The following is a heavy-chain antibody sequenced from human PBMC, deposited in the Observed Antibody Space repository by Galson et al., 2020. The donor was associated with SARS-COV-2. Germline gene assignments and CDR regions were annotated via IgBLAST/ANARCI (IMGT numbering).Heavy chain of an antibody. CDR2: ISYDGSNK. J-gene: IGHJ4*02. CDR3: ARSGSGSYYAPFDY. Sequence: QLGESLKISCAASGFTFSSYAMHWVRQAPGKGLEWVAVISYDGSNKYYADSVKGRFTISRDNSKNTLYLQMNSLRAEDTAVYYCARSGSGSYYAPFDYWGQGTLVTVSS. D-gene: IGHD3-10*01. V-gene: IGHV3-30*04. CDR1: GFTFSSYA.